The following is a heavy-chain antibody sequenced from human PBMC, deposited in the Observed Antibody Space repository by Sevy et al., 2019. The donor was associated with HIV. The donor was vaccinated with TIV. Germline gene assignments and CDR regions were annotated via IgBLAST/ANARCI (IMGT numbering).Heavy chain of an antibody. CDR1: GYTFTGYY. J-gene: IGHJ6*02. V-gene: IGHV1-2*02. Sequence: ASVKVSCKASGYTFTGYYMHWVRQAPGQGLEWMGWINPNSGGTNYAKKFQGRVTMTRDKSISTACMELSRLRSDDTAVYYGAGGYCSSTSCSPTLNYYYYGMDVWGQGTTVTVSS. D-gene: IGHD2-2*01. CDR3: AGGYCSSTSCSPTLNYYYYGMDV. CDR2: INPNSGGT.